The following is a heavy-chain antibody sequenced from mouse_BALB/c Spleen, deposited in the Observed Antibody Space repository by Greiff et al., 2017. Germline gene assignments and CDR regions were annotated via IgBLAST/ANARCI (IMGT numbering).Heavy chain of an antibody. V-gene: IGHV3-2*02. D-gene: IGHD2-3*01. CDR2: ISYSGST. CDR1: GYSITSDYA. CDR3: ARWDDGYPFAY. J-gene: IGHJ3*01. Sequence: VQLQQSGPGLVKPSQSLSLTCTVTGYSITSDYAWNWIRQFPGNKLEWMGYISYSGSTSYNPSLKSRISITRDTSKNQFFLQLNSVTTEDTATYYCARWDDGYPFAYWGQGTLVTVSA.